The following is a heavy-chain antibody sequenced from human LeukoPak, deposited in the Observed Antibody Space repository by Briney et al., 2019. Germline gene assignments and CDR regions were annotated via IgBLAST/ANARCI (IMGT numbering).Heavy chain of an antibody. Sequence: PSETLSLTCTVSGDSIGSHYWSWIRQPPGKGLEWIGYIFYVGSTNYNPSLKSRVTISVDTSKNQFSLKLNSVTVADTAVYYCARDYYDSRGEAFDIWGQGTMFTVSS. D-gene: IGHD3-22*01. J-gene: IGHJ3*02. CDR1: GDSIGSHY. V-gene: IGHV4-59*11. CDR3: ARDYYDSRGEAFDI. CDR2: IFYVGST.